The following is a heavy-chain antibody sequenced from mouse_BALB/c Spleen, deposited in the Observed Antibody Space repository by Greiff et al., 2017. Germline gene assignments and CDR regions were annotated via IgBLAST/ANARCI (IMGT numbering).Heavy chain of an antibody. V-gene: IGHV1-12*01. CDR1: GYTFTSYN. CDR3: ARLGYGNYG. CDR2: IYPGNGDT. D-gene: IGHD2-10*02. Sequence: QVQLQQPGAELVKPGASVKMSCKASGYTFTSYNMHWVKQTPGQGLEWIGAIYPGNGDTSYNQKFKGKATLTADKSSSTAYMQLSSLTSEDSAVYYCARLGYGNYGWGQGTTLTVSS. J-gene: IGHJ2*01.